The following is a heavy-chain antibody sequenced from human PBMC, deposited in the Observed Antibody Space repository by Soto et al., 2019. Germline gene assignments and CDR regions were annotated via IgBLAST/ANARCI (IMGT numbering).Heavy chain of an antibody. D-gene: IGHD6-13*01. Sequence: GGSLRLSCAASGFTFSNAWMNWVRQAPGKGLEWVGRIKSKTDGGSTYYADSVKGRFTISRDNSKNTLYLQMNSLRAEDTAVYYCAKLSLRGSSSWYAVNWFDPWGQGTLVTVSS. CDR3: AKLSLRGSSSWYAVNWFDP. CDR2: IKSKTDGGST. CDR1: GFTFSNAW. J-gene: IGHJ5*02. V-gene: IGHV3-15*07.